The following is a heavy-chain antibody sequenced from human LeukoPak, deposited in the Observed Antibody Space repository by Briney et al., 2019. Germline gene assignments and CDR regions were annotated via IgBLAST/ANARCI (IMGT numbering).Heavy chain of an antibody. CDR1: GYTFTSYG. J-gene: IGHJ4*02. CDR3: ARRISDILTGYYFDY. CDR2: ISAYNGNT. V-gene: IGHV1-18*01. D-gene: IGHD3-9*01. Sequence: GASVKVSCKASGYTFTSYGISWVRQAPGQGLEWMGWISAYNGNTNYAQKFQGRVTMTTDTSTSTAYMELRSLRSDDTAVYYCARRISDILTGYYFDYWGQGSLVTVSS.